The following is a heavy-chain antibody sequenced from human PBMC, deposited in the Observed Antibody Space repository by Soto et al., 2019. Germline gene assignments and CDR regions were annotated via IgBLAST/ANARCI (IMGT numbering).Heavy chain of an antibody. J-gene: IGHJ6*02. V-gene: IGHV3-30*18. CDR3: AKDWAPESYYYYGMDV. D-gene: IGHD3-16*01. Sequence: GGSLRLSCAASGFTFSSYGMHWVRQAPGKGLEWVAVISYDGSNKYYADSVKGRFTISRDNSKNTLYLQMNSLRAEDTAVYYCAKDWAPESYYYYGMDVWGQGTTVTVSS. CDR1: GFTFSSYG. CDR2: ISYDGSNK.